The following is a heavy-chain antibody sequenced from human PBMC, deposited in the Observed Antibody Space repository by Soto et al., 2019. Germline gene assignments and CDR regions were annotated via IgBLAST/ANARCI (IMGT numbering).Heavy chain of an antibody. CDR1: GYTFTSYA. CDR2: INAGNGNT. J-gene: IGHJ4*02. V-gene: IGHV1-3*01. D-gene: IGHD5-12*01. CDR3: ARDGDSGYERYFDY. Sequence: ASVKVSCKASGYTFTSYAMHWVRQAPGQRLEWMGWINAGNGNTKYSQKFQGRVTITRDTSTSTAYMELRSLRSDDTAVYYCARDGDSGYERYFDYWGQGTLVTVSS.